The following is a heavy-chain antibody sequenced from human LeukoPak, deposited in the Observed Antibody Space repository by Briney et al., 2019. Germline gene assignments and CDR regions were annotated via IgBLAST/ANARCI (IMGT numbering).Heavy chain of an antibody. V-gene: IGHV3-53*01. CDR2: IYSGDST. CDR1: GFTVSSSY. J-gene: IGHJ5*02. Sequence: GGSLRLSCGASGFTVSSSYMNWVRQAPGKGLEWVSVIYSGDSTYYADSVKGRFTISRDNAKNSLYLQMNSLRAEDTAVYYCARGDSSGGNWFDPWGQGTLVTVSS. D-gene: IGHD3-22*01. CDR3: ARGDSSGGNWFDP.